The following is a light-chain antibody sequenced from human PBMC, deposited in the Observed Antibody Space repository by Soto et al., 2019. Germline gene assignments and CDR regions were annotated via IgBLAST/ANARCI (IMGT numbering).Light chain of an antibody. J-gene: IGLJ1*01. CDR2: DDN. Sequence: QSVMTQPPSVSAAPGQKVTISCSGSSSNIGGNSVSWYQQLPGTAPKLLIYDDNKRPSGIPDRFSGSKSGNTASLTISGLQADDEADYYCSSYTTSSALQVFGTGTKLTVL. CDR3: SSYTTSSALQV. CDR1: SSNIGGNS. V-gene: IGLV1-51*01.